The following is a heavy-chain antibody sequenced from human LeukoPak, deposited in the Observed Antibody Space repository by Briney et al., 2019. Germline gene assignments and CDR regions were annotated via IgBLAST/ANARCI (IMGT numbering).Heavy chain of an antibody. J-gene: IGHJ4*02. CDR3: ARSTYVVGNFDY. CDR2: INPNSGGT. CDR1: GYTFTGYY. D-gene: IGHD2-15*01. V-gene: IGHV1-2*02. Sequence: ASVKVSCKASGYTFTGYYMHWVRQAPGQGLEWMRWINPNSGGTNYAQKFQGRVTMTRDTSISTAYMELSRLRSDDTAVYYCARSTYVVGNFDYWGQGTLVTVSS.